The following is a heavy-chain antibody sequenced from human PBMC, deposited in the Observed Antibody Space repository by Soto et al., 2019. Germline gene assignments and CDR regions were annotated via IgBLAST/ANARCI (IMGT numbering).Heavy chain of an antibody. CDR1: GYIFGSYW. J-gene: IGHJ4*02. CDR3: VVYSSSSGRHFDY. CDR2: IYPGDSDT. V-gene: IGHV5-51*04. D-gene: IGHD6-6*01. Sequence: GESLKISCKGSGYIFGSYWLGWLRQMPGKGLELMGIIYPGDSDTRYSPSFQGQVTISADKPITTAYLQWRSLKASDTAIYYCVVYSSSSGRHFDYWGQGTLVTVSS.